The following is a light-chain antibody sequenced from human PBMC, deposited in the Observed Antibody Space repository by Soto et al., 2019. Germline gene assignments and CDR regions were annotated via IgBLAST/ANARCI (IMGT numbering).Light chain of an antibody. Sequence: DIQMTQSPSSLSASLGDKVTLTCRASEDIAHYLAWYQQKPGKAPRVLLHHTSILQSGVPSRFSGSGNGTDFNVTITSLQPEDFATYYCQQANSFPWTFGQGTKVDIK. CDR1: EDIAHY. CDR3: QQANSFPWT. CDR2: HTS. V-gene: IGKV1-27*01. J-gene: IGKJ1*01.